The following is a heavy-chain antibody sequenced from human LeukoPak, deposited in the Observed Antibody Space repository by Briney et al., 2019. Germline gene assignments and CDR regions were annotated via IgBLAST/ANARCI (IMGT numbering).Heavy chain of an antibody. V-gene: IGHV3-23*01. CDR3: AKDTLSRDFWSGYYFDY. Sequence: GGSLRLSCAASGFTFSSYAISWVRQAPGKGLEWVSAISGSGGSTYYADSVKGRFTISRDNSKNTLYLQMNSLRAEDTAVYYCAKDTLSRDFWSGYYFDYWGQGTLVTVSS. CDR2: ISGSGGST. J-gene: IGHJ4*02. D-gene: IGHD3-3*01. CDR1: GFTFSSYA.